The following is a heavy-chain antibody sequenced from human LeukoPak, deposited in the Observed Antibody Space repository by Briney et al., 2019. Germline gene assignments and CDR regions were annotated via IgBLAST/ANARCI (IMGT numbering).Heavy chain of an antibody. CDR1: GGSFTGHS. Sequence: SETLSLTCAVYGGSFTGHSWSWIRQPPGKGLEWIGEINHSGSTNYNPSLKSRVTISIDTSKNQFSLKLSSVTAADTAVYFCARGHRSGEYCSGGSCFSSVSGLDVWGKGTTVTVSS. CDR2: INHSGST. J-gene: IGHJ6*04. V-gene: IGHV4-34*01. CDR3: ARGHRSGEYCSGGSCFSSVSGLDV. D-gene: IGHD2-15*01.